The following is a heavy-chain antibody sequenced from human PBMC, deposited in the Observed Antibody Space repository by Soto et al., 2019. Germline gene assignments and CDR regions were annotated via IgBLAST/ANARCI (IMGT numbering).Heavy chain of an antibody. CDR2: INSDGSRT. D-gene: IGHD3-22*01. J-gene: IGHJ4*02. CDR3: ARALTYYYDIDY. CDR1: GFTFSSYW. Sequence: PGGSLRLSCAAFGFTFSSYWMHWVRQAPGKGLVWVSRINSDGSRTIYADSVKGRFTISRDNAKNTLYLQMNSLRAEDTAVYYCARALTYYYDIDYWGQGTLVTVSS. V-gene: IGHV3-74*01.